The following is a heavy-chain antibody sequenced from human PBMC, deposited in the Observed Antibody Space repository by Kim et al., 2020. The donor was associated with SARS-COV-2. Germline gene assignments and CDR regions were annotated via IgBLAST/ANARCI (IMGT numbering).Heavy chain of an antibody. CDR2: ST. D-gene: IGHD3-16*01. CDR3: ARYNDKRFDY. Sequence: STGYADSVKGRFTISRDNAKNSLYLQMNSLRAEDTALYHCARYNDKRFDYWGQGTLVTVSS. V-gene: IGHV3-20*01. J-gene: IGHJ4*02.